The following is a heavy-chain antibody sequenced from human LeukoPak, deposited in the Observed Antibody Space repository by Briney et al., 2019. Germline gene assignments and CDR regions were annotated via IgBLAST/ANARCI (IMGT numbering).Heavy chain of an antibody. V-gene: IGHV3-7*01. J-gene: IGHJ4*02. CDR2: MNIDGSEK. Sequence: GGSLRLSCAASGFTFSSYWTGWVRQAPGKRLEWVANMNIDGSEKYYADSAKGRFTISRDNARNSVYLQMNSLRVEDTAVYYCARDPVEWELLLDYWGQGTLVTVSS. CDR3: ARDPVEWELLLDY. CDR1: GFTFSSYW. D-gene: IGHD1-26*01.